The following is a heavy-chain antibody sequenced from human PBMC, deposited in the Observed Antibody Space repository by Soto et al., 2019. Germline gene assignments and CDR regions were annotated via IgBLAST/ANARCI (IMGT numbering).Heavy chain of an antibody. V-gene: IGHV3-9*01. CDR2: INWNSGSI. CDR3: VKDESINWYSGHFRH. D-gene: IGHD6-13*01. CDR1: GFAFYDYA. J-gene: IGHJ1*01. Sequence: GGSLSPSCAASGFAFYDYAIHLCRQFPLKCREWVSGINWNSGSIGYGDSVKGRFAISRDNAKNSLHLQMNSLSAEDTAFYYCVKDESINWYSGHFRHWGQGTLVTVSS.